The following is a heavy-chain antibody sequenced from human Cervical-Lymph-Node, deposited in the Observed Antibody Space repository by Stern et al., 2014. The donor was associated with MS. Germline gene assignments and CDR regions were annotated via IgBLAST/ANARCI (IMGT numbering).Heavy chain of an antibody. CDR2: ISYSGST. D-gene: IGHD1-1*01. CDR1: GGSISSSGFY. Sequence: QLQLQESGPGLVKPSETLSLTCTVSGGSISSSGFYWGWIRQPPGTGLEWIATISYSGSTYYNSSLKSRVTMSADPSKNQFSLKLSSGTAADTAVYYCARQGGRYSPKNWGQGTLVTVSS. CDR3: ARQGGRYSPKN. V-gene: IGHV4-39*01. J-gene: IGHJ4*02.